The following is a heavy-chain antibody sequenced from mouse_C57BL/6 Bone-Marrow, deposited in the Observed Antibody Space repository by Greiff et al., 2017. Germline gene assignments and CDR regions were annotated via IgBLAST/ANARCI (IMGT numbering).Heavy chain of an antibody. V-gene: IGHV1-50*01. D-gene: IGHD1-1*01. CDR2: IDPSDSYT. J-gene: IGHJ4*01. CDR3: AGSLIYYYGTYAMDY. CDR1: GCTFTSYW. Sequence: QVQLQQPGAELVKPGASVKLSCKASGCTFTSYWMQWVKQRPGQGLEWIGEIDPSDSYTNYNQKFKGKATLTVDTSSSTAYMQLSSLTSEDSAVYYCAGSLIYYYGTYAMDYWGQGTSVTVSS.